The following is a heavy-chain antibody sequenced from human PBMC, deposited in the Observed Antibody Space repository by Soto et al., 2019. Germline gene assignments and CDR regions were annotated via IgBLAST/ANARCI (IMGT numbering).Heavy chain of an antibody. CDR2: INPNSGGT. CDR1: GYTFTGYY. J-gene: IGHJ6*02. D-gene: IGHD6-19*01. Sequence: ASVKVSCKASGYTFTGYYMHWVRQAPGQGLEWMGWINPNSGGTNYAQKFQGWVTMTRDTSISTAYMELSRLRSDDTAVYYCARTGAGTDYYHRIEDWGPGPPVTVPS. CDR3: ARTGAGTDYYHRIED. V-gene: IGHV1-2*04.